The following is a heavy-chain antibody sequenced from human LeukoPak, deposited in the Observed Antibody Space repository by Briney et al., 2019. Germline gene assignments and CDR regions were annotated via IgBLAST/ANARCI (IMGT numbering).Heavy chain of an antibody. J-gene: IGHJ4*02. CDR3: ARNYYDSSGYYYDIYYFDY. D-gene: IGHD3-22*01. CDR2: ISSSGSTI. Sequence: GGSLRLSCAASGFTFSSYEMNWVRQAPGKGLEWVSYISSSGSTIYYADSVKGRFTISRDNAKNSLYLQMNSLRAEDTAVYYCARNYYDSSGYYYDIYYFDYWGQGTLVTVSS. V-gene: IGHV3-48*03. CDR1: GFTFSSYE.